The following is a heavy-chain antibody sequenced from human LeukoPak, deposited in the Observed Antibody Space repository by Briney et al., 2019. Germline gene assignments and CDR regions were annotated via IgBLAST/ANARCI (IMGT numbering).Heavy chain of an antibody. CDR1: GGSISSGSYY. CDR2: IYTSGST. CDR3: ARGRVGAFDI. J-gene: IGHJ3*02. D-gene: IGHD1-26*01. V-gene: IGHV4-61*02. Sequence: TSEALSLTCTVSGGSISSGSYYWSWIRQPAGKGLEWIGRIYTSGSTNYNPSLKSRVTISVDTSKNQFSLKLSSVTAADTAVYYCARGRVGAFDIWGQGTMVTVSS.